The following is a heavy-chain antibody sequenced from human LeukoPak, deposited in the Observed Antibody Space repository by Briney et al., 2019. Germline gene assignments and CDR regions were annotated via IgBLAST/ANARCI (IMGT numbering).Heavy chain of an antibody. J-gene: IGHJ4*02. CDR1: GFTFSSYG. CDR3: AKDEIGAVAGLLDY. Sequence: GGSLRISCAASGFTFSSYGMYWVRQAPGKGLEWVAVISFDGSNKYYADSVRGRFTVSRDNSKDTLYLQMNSLRAEDTAVYYCAKDEIGAVAGLLDYWGQGILVTVSS. V-gene: IGHV3-30*18. CDR2: ISFDGSNK. D-gene: IGHD6-19*01.